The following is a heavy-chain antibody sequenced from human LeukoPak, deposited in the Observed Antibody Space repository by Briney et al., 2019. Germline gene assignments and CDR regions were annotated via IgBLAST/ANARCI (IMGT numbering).Heavy chain of an antibody. D-gene: IGHD3-3*01. Sequence: GGSLRLSCAASGFTFSDYYMSWIRQAPGKGLGWVSYISSSGSTIYYADSVKGRFTISRDNAKNSLYLQMNSLRAEDTAVYYCARERYDFWSGYWTGGGNWFDPWGQGTLVTVSS. J-gene: IGHJ5*02. CDR3: ARERYDFWSGYWTGGGNWFDP. V-gene: IGHV3-11*01. CDR2: ISSSGSTI. CDR1: GFTFSDYY.